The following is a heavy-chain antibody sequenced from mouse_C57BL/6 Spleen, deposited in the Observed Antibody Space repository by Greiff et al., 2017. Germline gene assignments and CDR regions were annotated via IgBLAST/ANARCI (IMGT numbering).Heavy chain of an antibody. V-gene: IGHV5-17*01. CDR1: GFTFSDYG. J-gene: IGHJ4*01. CDR3: ASDCYAMDY. CDR2: ISSGSSTI. D-gene: IGHD2-4*01. Sequence: EVMLVESGGGLVKPGGSLKLSCAASGFTFSDYGMHWVRQAPEKGLEWVAYISSGSSTIYSADTVKGRFTSSRDNAKNTLFLQMTSLRSEDTAMYCCASDCYAMDYWGQGTSVTVSS.